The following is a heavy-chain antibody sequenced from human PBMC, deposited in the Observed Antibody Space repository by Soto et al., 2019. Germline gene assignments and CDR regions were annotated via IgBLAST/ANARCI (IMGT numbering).Heavy chain of an antibody. CDR3: AKARHSTSWYGLEADL. CDR2: ISYGGDNK. Sequence: VSVGGVVQPGRSLRLSCAAAGFIFSDYAMHWVRQAPGKGLEWVAVISYGGDNKYYSDSVRGRVAISRDNLKNTLDLQMNRLNPEDTAVYHCAKARHSTSWYGLEADLWGQGTLVTVSS. J-gene: IGHJ4*02. D-gene: IGHD6-13*01. V-gene: IGHV3-30-3*02. CDR1: GFIFSDYA.